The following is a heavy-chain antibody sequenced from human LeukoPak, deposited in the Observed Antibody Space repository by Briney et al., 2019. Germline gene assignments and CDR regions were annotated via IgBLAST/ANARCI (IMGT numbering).Heavy chain of an antibody. Sequence: PSETLSLTCAVYGGSFSGYYWSWIRQPPGKGLEWIGEINHSGSTNYNPSLKSRVTISVDTSKKQFSLKLSSVTAADTAVYHCARSVEGYCSGGSCYSYYYYMDVWGKGTTVTVSS. CDR2: INHSGST. D-gene: IGHD2-15*01. CDR3: ARSVEGYCSGGSCYSYYYYMDV. V-gene: IGHV4-34*01. CDR1: GGSFSGYY. J-gene: IGHJ6*03.